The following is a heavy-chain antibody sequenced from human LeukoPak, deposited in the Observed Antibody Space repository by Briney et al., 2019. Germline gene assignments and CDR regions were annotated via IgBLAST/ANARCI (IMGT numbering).Heavy chain of an antibody. CDR3: ARDRVDTASAFDI. CDR1: GFTFSSYG. V-gene: IGHV3-33*01. Sequence: GGFLRLSCAASGFTFSSYGMHWVRQAPGKGLEWVAVIWYDGSNKYYADSVKGRFTISRDNSKNTLYLQMNSLRAEDTAVYYCARDRVDTASAFDIWGQGTMVTVSS. D-gene: IGHD5-18*01. CDR2: IWYDGSNK. J-gene: IGHJ3*02.